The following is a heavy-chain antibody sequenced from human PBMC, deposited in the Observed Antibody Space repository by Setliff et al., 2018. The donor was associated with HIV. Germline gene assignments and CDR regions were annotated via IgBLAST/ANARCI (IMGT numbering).Heavy chain of an antibody. J-gene: IGHJ3*02. Sequence: SVKVSCKASGGTLSSYAISWVRQAPGQGLEWMGRIIPISGTANNAQKFQGRVTITTETSATTAFMELSNLKSEDTAMYYCARSVVVYGGDSVPFDIWGPGTLVNVSS. CDR2: IIPISGTA. D-gene: IGHD2-21*02. CDR1: GGTLSSYA. V-gene: IGHV1-69*05. CDR3: ARSVVVYGGDSVPFDI.